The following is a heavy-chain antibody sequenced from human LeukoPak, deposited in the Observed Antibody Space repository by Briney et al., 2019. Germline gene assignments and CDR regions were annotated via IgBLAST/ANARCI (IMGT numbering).Heavy chain of an antibody. CDR2: ISSSGNTI. Sequence: GGFLRLSCAASGFTFSDYYMSWIRQAPGKGLEWVSYISSSGNTIYYADSVKGRFTTSRDNAKNSLYLQMNSLRAEDTAVYYCARDGYYYYMDVWGKGTTVTVSS. J-gene: IGHJ6*03. CDR1: GFTFSDYY. V-gene: IGHV3-11*04. CDR3: ARDGYYYYMDV.